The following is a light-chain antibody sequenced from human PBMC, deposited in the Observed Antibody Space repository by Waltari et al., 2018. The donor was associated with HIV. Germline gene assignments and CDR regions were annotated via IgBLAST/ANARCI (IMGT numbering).Light chain of an antibody. CDR1: TSDVGGTHY. V-gene: IGLV2-14*01. J-gene: IGLJ2*01. CDR3: SSYTRSSTL. Sequence: QSALTQPASVSGSPGQSITIPCTRPTSDVGGTHYVSWYQKHPGQAPKLLVYEVSNRPSGVSNRFAGSKSGNTASLTISGLQAEAEAEYYCSSYTRSSTLFGGGTKLTVL. CDR2: EVS.